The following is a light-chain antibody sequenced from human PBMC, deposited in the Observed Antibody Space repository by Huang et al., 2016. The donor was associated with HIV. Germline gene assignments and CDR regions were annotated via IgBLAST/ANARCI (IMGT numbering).Light chain of an antibody. V-gene: IGKV1-NL1*01. CDR1: QGIRNS. CDR2: AAS. Sequence: DIQMTQSPLSLSASVGDRVTITCRASQGIRNSLAWYQQKPGKAPKLLVYAASRLESGVPSGFSGSGSGTNFTLTISSLQPEDFATYYCQQYHSSWTFGQGTKVEIK. J-gene: IGKJ1*01. CDR3: QQYHSSWT.